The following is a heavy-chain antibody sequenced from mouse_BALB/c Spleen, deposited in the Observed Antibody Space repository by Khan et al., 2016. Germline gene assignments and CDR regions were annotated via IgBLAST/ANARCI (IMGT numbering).Heavy chain of an antibody. CDR2: ISDGGSYT. CDR3: ARDRNWYFDV. V-gene: IGHV5-4*02. CDR1: GFTFSDYY. J-gene: IGHJ1*01. Sequence: EVELVESGGGLVKPGGSLKLSCAASGFTFSDYYMYWVRQTPEKRLEWVATISDGGSYTYYPDSVKGRFTISRDNAKNNLYLQMSSLKSEDTARYYCARDRNWYFDVWGAGTTVTVSS.